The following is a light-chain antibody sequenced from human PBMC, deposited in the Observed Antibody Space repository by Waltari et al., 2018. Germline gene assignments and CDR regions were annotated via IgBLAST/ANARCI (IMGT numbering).Light chain of an antibody. CDR1: SSVVGRYTY. J-gene: IGLJ2*01. V-gene: IGLV2-14*03. CDR3: NSYASNSDGL. CDR2: DVS. Sequence: QSALTQPSSVSGSPGHSLTISCPRTSSVVGRYTYFSWYQQTPGKAPKLLIYDVSDRPSWVSNRFSGSKSGNTAFLTISGLQAEDEGDYYCNSYASNSDGLFGGGTKLTVL.